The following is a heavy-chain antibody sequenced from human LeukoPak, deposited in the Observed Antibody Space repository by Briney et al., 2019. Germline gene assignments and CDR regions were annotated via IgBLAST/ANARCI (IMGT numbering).Heavy chain of an antibody. D-gene: IGHD3-10*01. J-gene: IGHJ6*03. Sequence: GGSLRLSCAASGFTFSSYSMNWVRQAPGKGLEWVSSISSSGSFIYYADSMKGRFTISRDNAKNSVYLQMNSLRAEDTAVYYCARDQGFGELLPYYYYYMDVWGKGTTVTVSS. CDR1: GFTFSSYS. CDR3: ARDQGFGELLPYYYYYMDV. CDR2: ISSSGSFI. V-gene: IGHV3-21*04.